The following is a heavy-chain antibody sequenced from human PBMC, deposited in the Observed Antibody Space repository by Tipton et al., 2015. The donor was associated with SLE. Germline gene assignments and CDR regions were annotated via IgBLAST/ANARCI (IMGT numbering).Heavy chain of an antibody. V-gene: IGHV4-59*12. CDR1: DDSISSYY. CDR3: AREVSLTGTTSFFDY. CDR2: IYYSGST. J-gene: IGHJ4*02. D-gene: IGHD1-7*01. Sequence: TLSLTCTVSDDSISSYYWSWIRQPPGKGLEWIGYIYYSGSTNYNPSLKSRVTISVDTSKNQFSLKLSSVTAADTAVYYCAREVSLTGTTSFFDYWGQGTLVTVSS.